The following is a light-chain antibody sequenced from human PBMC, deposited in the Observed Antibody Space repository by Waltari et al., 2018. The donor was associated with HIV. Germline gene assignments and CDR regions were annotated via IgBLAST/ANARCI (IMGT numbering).Light chain of an antibody. V-gene: IGKV3-15*01. CDR2: GAS. CDR1: QSVSRN. J-gene: IGKJ2*03. CDR3: HQDNNWPIYS. Sequence: EIVMTQSPATLSVSPGERATLSCRASQSVSRNLAWYQQKPGQAPRLLIYGASTRATGIPVRFSGNGSGTEFTLTISSLQSEDFVLYYCHQDNNWPIYSFGQGTKLEIK.